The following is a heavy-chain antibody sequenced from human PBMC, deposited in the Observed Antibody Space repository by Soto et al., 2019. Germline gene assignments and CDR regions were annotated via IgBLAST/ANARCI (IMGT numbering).Heavy chain of an antibody. CDR2: ISGSGDNT. V-gene: IGHV3-23*01. D-gene: IGHD3-22*01. CDR1: GFPFGTYA. Sequence: GGSLRLSCAASGFPFGTYAVSWVRQAPGKGLEWVSGISGSGDNTYYADSVKGRFTISRDNPKNTLYLQMNSLRGEDTDVYYFEKDTAYDSSGYYYSPNDAFDIWGQGTKVTVSS. J-gene: IGHJ3*02. CDR3: EKDTAYDSSGYYYSPNDAFDI.